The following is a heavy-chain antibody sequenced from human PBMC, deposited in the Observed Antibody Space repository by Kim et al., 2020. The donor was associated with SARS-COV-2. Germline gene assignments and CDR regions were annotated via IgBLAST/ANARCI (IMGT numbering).Heavy chain of an antibody. V-gene: IGHV3-23*01. D-gene: IGHD3-10*01. Sequence: GRFTISRDNSKSTLYLQMNILRAEDTAVYYCEKEGACAILWFGELLYFDYWGQGTLVTVSS. CDR3: EKEGACAILWFGELLYFDY. J-gene: IGHJ4*02.